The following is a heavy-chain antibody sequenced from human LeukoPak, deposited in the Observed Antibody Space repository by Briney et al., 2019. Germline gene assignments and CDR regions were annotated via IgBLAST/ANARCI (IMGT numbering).Heavy chain of an antibody. CDR3: ASQLDIVVVVAANDYGMDV. D-gene: IGHD2-15*01. V-gene: IGHV3-21*01. J-gene: IGHJ6*02. CDR1: GFTFSSYS. Sequence: GSLRLSCAASGFTFSSYSMNWVRQAPGKGLEWGSSIISSSSYIYYADSVKGRFTISRDNAKNSLYLQMNSLRAEDTAVYYCASQLDIVVVVAANDYGMDVWGQGTTVTVSS. CDR2: IISSSSYI.